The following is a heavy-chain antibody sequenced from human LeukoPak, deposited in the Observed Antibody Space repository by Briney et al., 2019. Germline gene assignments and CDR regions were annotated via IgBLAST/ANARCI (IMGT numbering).Heavy chain of an antibody. CDR2: ISYDGSNK. Sequence: GGSLRLSCAASGFTFSSYGMHWVRQAPGKGLEWVAVISYDGSNKYYADSVKGRFTISRDNSKNTLYLQMNSLRAEDTAVYYCAKDLGLSEDIWGQGTMVTVSS. J-gene: IGHJ3*02. V-gene: IGHV3-30*18. CDR1: GFTFSSYG. D-gene: IGHD7-27*01. CDR3: AKDLGLSEDI.